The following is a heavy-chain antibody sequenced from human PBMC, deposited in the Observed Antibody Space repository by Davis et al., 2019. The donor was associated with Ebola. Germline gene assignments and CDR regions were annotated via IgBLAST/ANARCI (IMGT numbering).Heavy chain of an antibody. CDR2: IYYSGST. V-gene: IGHV4-59*01. J-gene: IGHJ6*02. D-gene: IGHD3-3*01. Sequence: SETLSLTCTVSGGPMSSSYWSWIRQPPGQGLEWIGYIYYSGSTNYNPSLESRVTILVDTSKNQLSLKLSSVTAADTAVYYCARDLSITIFGVIKHYGLDVWGQGTTVTVSS. CDR1: GGPMSSSY. CDR3: ARDLSITIFGVIKHYGLDV.